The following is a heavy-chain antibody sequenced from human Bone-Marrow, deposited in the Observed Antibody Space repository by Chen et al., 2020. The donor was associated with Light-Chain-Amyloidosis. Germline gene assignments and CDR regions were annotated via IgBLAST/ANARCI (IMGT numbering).Heavy chain of an antibody. J-gene: IGHJ5*02. D-gene: IGHD2-2*01. CDR3: VSRAHLRSTSSTWFAP. Sequence: QIQLVQSGTEVKKPGASVKVSCNISGSTLTDLPIHWVRQAPGKGLEWMGGFDPEDSETIYAQKFQGRVTMTENTSTGKASMELPSLTYEDTAIYYCVSRAHLRSTSSTWFAPWGQGTLLTVSS. CDR1: GSTLTDLP. V-gene: IGHV1-24*01. CDR2: FDPEDSET.